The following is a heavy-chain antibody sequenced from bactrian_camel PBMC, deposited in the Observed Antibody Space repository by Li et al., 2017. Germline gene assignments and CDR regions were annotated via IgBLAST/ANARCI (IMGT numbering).Heavy chain of an antibody. V-gene: IGHV3S1*01. D-gene: IGHD6*01. J-gene: IGHJ4*01. Sequence: QVQLVESGGGSVQAGGSLRLSCTASGYTDSSGNCMGWFRQAPGKEREGVALIYTNGGSADYADSVKGRFTLARDGDYTIARDSAKTTFCLQMNNMNSEDTAMYYCAEGRGSRGEHCYSLNYWGQGTQVTVS. CDR2: IYTNGGSA. CDR3: AEGRGSRGEHCYSLNY. CDR1: GYTDSSGNC.